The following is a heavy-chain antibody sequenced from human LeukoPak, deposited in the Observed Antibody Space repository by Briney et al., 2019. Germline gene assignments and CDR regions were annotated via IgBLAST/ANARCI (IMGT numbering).Heavy chain of an antibody. J-gene: IGHJ4*02. V-gene: IGHV3-66*02. D-gene: IGHD3-10*01. CDR3: VKEQGSGYYRTADY. Sequence: PGGSLRLSCAASGFPLSSYAMTWVCQAPGKGLEWVSVIYSGGSTYYADSVKGRFTISRDNSKNTLYLQMNSLRAEDTAVYFCVKEQGSGYYRTADYWGQGTLVTVSS. CDR1: GFPLSSYA. CDR2: IYSGGST.